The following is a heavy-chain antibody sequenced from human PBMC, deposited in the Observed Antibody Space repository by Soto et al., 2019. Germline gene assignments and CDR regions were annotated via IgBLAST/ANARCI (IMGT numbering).Heavy chain of an antibody. D-gene: IGHD3-9*01. CDR1: GFTFSSYA. J-gene: IGHJ4*02. CDR2: ISYDGSKT. Sequence: PGGSLRLSCAASGFTFSSYAMHWVRQAPGKGLEWVAFISYDGSKTYYADSVKGRFTISRDNSKNTVYLQMNSLRAEDTAVYYCANGGYYATLTGIGPFAYWGQGTLATVSS. V-gene: IGHV3-30*18. CDR3: ANGGYYATLTGIGPFAY.